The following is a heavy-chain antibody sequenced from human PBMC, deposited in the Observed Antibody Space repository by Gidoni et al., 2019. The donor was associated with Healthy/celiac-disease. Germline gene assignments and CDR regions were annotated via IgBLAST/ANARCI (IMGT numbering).Heavy chain of an antibody. V-gene: IGHV3-23*01. CDR3: AKDGLYYDILTGYYEIVGQLDY. Sequence: EVQLLESGGGLVQPGGSLRLSCAASGFTFSSYAMCWVRQAPGKGLEWVSAISGSGGSTYYADSVKGRFTISRDNSKNTLYLQMNSLRAEDTAVYYCAKDGLYYDILTGYYEIVGQLDYWGQGTLVTVSS. D-gene: IGHD3-9*01. CDR2: ISGSGGST. J-gene: IGHJ4*02. CDR1: GFTFSSYA.